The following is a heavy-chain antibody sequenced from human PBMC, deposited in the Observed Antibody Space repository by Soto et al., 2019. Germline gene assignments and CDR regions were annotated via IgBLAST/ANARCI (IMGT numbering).Heavy chain of an antibody. CDR2: INAAGTT. V-gene: IGHV3-66*01. CDR1: RFTFSNYW. Sequence: GGSLRLSCAASRFTFSNYWMSWVRQAPGKGLEWVSVINAAGTTHYAESVKGRFSISRDDSKNSLYLQMNSLRAADTGVYYCVRENDYYGLDVWGQGTTVTFSS. J-gene: IGHJ6*02. CDR3: VRENDYYGLDV. D-gene: IGHD1-1*01.